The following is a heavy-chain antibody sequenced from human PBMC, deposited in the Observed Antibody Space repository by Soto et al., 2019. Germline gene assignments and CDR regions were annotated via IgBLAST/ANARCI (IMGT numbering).Heavy chain of an antibody. J-gene: IGHJ5*02. CDR1: GGSFSGYY. CDR2: INHSGST. D-gene: IGHD6-13*01. V-gene: IGHV4-34*01. Sequence: SETVSLTCAVYGGSFSGYYWSWIRQPPGKGLEWIGEINHSGSTNYNPSLKSRVTISVDTSKNQFSLKLSSVTAADTAVYYCARELASSSWYSGWFDPWGQGTLVTVSS. CDR3: ARELASSSWYSGWFDP.